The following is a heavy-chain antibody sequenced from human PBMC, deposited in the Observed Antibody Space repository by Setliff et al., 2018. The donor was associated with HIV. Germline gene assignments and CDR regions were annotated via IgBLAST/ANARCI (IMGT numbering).Heavy chain of an antibody. J-gene: IGHJ3*02. Sequence: GGSLRLSCAASGFTFSDYNMNWIRQAPGKGLEWVSNISSSSSYTNYTASVRGRFTISRDNAKNSLYLQMNGLRAEDTALYYCARDRGNTKVAFDIWGQGTMVTVSS. CDR1: GFTFSDYN. D-gene: IGHD3-16*01. CDR3: ARDRGNTKVAFDI. V-gene: IGHV3-11*05. CDR2: ISSSSSYT.